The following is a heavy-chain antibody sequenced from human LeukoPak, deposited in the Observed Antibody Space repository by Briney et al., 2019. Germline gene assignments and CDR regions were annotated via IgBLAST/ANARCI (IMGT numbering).Heavy chain of an antibody. D-gene: IGHD3-22*01. Sequence: GGFLRLSCAASGFTFSSYGMHWVRQAPGKGLEWVAVISYDGSNKYYADSVKGRFTISRDNSKNTLYLQMNSLRAEDTAVYYCAKRGAWGYDSSGYYPNFDYWGQGTLVTVSS. CDR1: GFTFSSYG. J-gene: IGHJ4*02. CDR3: AKRGAWGYDSSGYYPNFDY. V-gene: IGHV3-30*18. CDR2: ISYDGSNK.